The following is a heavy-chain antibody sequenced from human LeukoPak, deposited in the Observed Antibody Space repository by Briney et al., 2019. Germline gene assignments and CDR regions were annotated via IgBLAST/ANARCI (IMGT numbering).Heavy chain of an antibody. CDR3: ARDLTYYYDHYGMDV. J-gene: IGHJ6*02. V-gene: IGHV3-7*03. CDR1: GFTFSSYW. CDR2: IKQDGSEK. D-gene: IGHD3-22*01. Sequence: GGSLRLSCAASGFTFSSYWMSWVRQAPGKGLEWVANIKQDGSEKYYVDSVKGRFTISRDNAKNSLYLQMNSLRAEDTAVYYCARDLTYYYDHYGMDVWGQGTTVTVSS.